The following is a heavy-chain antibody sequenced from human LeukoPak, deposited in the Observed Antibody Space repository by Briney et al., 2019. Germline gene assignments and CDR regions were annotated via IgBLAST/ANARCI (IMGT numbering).Heavy chain of an antibody. D-gene: IGHD6-13*01. Sequence: ASVKVSCKVSGYTLTELSMHWVRQAPGKGLEWMGGFDPEDGETIYAQKFQGRVTMTEDTSTDTVYMELSSLRSEDTAVYYCARLAKLPAAAGPTFDYWGQGTLVTVSS. CDR3: ARLAKLPAAAGPTFDY. CDR1: GYTLTELS. J-gene: IGHJ4*02. CDR2: FDPEDGET. V-gene: IGHV1-24*01.